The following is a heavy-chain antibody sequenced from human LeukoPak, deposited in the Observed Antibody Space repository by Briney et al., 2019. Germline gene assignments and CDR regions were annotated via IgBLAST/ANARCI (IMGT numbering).Heavy chain of an antibody. J-gene: IGHJ4*02. CDR3: ARDRAGQLDY. V-gene: IGHV1-3*01. Sequence: GASVTVSCKASGGTFSSYAISWVRQAPGQRLEWMGWINVGNGDTKYSQKFQGRVTITRDTSASTAYMELSSLRSEDTAVYYCARDRAGQLDYWGQGTLVTVSS. CDR2: INVGNGDT. D-gene: IGHD3-10*01. CDR1: GGTFSSYA.